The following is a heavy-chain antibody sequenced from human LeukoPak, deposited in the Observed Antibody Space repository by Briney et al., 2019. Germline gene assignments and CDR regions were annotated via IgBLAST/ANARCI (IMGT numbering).Heavy chain of an antibody. CDR1: GYTFTSYG. J-gene: IGHJ3*02. CDR3: ARTFMVGATTLGAFDI. Sequence: GASVKVSCKASGYTFTSYGLSWVRQAPGQGLEWMGWISAYNGNTNYAQKLQGRVTMTTDTSTSTAYMELRSLRSEDTAVYYCARTFMVGATTLGAFDIWGQGTMVTVSS. CDR2: ISAYNGNT. V-gene: IGHV1-18*01. D-gene: IGHD1-26*01.